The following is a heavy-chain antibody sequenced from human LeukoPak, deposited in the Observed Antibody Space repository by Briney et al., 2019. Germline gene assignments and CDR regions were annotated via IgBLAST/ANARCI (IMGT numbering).Heavy chain of an antibody. CDR3: ARAYYDYVWGSYRGYYFDY. J-gene: IGHJ4*02. Sequence: GGSLRLSCAASGFTFSSYAMHWVRQAPGKGLEWVAVISYDGSNKYNADSVKGRFTISRDNSKNSLYLQMNSLRDEDTAVYYCARAYYDYVWGSYRGYYFDYWGQGTLVTVSS. V-gene: IGHV3-30-3*01. D-gene: IGHD3-16*02. CDR2: ISYDGSNK. CDR1: GFTFSSYA.